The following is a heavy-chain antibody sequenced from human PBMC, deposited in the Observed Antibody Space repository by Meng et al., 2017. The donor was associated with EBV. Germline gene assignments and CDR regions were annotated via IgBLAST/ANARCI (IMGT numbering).Heavy chain of an antibody. Sequence: QLQLQESGPGLVKPSEPLSLTCPVSGGPISSSSYYWGWIRQPPGKGLEWIGSIYYSGSTYYNPSLKSRVTISVDTSKNQFSLKLSSVTAADTAVYYCARSSPVRFGELSKWGQGTLGTVSS. CDR3: ARSSPVRFGELSK. V-gene: IGHV4-39*07. CDR2: IYYSGST. CDR1: GGPISSSSYY. D-gene: IGHD3-10*01. J-gene: IGHJ4*02.